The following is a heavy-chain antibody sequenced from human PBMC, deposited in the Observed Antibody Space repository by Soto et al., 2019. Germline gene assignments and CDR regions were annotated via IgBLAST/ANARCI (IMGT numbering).Heavy chain of an antibody. Sequence: SVKVSCKASGDTFSSYAISWVRQAPGQGLEWMGGIIPIFGTANYAQKFQGRVTITADESTSTAYMELSSLRSEDTAVYYCARVIQNYYDSSGPGERFDPWGQGTLVTVSS. V-gene: IGHV1-69*13. D-gene: IGHD3-22*01. CDR3: ARVIQNYYDSSGPGERFDP. CDR1: GDTFSSYA. CDR2: IIPIFGTA. J-gene: IGHJ5*02.